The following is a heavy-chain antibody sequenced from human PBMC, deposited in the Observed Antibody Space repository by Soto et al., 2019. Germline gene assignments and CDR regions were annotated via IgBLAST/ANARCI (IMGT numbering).Heavy chain of an antibody. V-gene: IGHV4-39*01. CDR2: IYYSGST. CDR1: GGSISSSSYY. CDR3: ARLQLTGDAFDI. D-gene: IGHD7-27*01. J-gene: IGHJ3*02. Sequence: SETLSLTCTVSGGSISSSSYYWGWIRQPPGKGLEWIGSIYYSGSTYYNPSLKSRVTISVDTSKNQFSRKLISLTAADTAVYYCARLQLTGDAFDIWGQGTMVTVSS.